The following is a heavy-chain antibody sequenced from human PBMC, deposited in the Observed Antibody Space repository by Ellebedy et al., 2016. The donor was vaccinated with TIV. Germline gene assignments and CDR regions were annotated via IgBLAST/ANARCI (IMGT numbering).Heavy chain of an antibody. D-gene: IGHD2-8*01. V-gene: IGHV3-23*01. CDR3: AKMGYCPNGVCREFDS. CDR2: IRGSGCST. CDR1: GFTFSTYA. J-gene: IGHJ4*02. Sequence: PGGSLRLSCAASGFTFSTYAMSWVRQAPGRGLKWVSAIRGSGCSTYSADSVKGRFTISRDNSKKTRFLQMNSPRAEDTAIDYFAKMGYCPNGVCREFDSWGQGTLVTVSS.